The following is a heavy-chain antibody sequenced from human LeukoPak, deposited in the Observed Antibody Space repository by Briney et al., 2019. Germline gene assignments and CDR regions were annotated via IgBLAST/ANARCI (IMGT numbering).Heavy chain of an antibody. CDR3: ARATVGFQRYYGMDV. Sequence: SETLSLTCTVSGGSISSGGYYWSWIRQHPGKGLEWIGYIYCSGSTYYNPSLKSRVTISVDTSKNQFSLKLSSVTAADTAVYYCARATVGFQRYYGMDVWGQGTTVTVSS. CDR1: GGSISSGGYY. J-gene: IGHJ6*02. D-gene: IGHD4-17*01. CDR2: IYCSGST. V-gene: IGHV4-31*03.